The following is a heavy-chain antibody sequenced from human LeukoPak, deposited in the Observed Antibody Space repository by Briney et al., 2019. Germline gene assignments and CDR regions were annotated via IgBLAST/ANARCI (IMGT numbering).Heavy chain of an antibody. J-gene: IGHJ4*02. V-gene: IGHV3-23*01. D-gene: IGHD1-1*01. CDR2: ICASGRCT. CDR3: AKYINVPGTQLLGDY. Sequence: GGSLRPSCAASGFSFVNNAMGWVRQAPGKGLEWVSGICASGRCTFYAAPVRGRFTVSRDNFKNSLYLQMNNLRAEDTAVYYCAKYINVPGTQLLGDYWGQGALVTVSS. CDR1: GFSFVNNA.